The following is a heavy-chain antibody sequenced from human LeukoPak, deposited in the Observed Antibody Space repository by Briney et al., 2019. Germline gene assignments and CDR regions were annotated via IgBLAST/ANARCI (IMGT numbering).Heavy chain of an antibody. J-gene: IGHJ4*02. CDR1: GFTFSSYS. D-gene: IGHD6-19*01. CDR2: ISSSSSYI. Sequence: GGSLRLSCAASGFTFSSYSMNWVRQAPGKGLEWVSSISSSSSYIYYADSVKGRFTISRDNAKHSLYLQMNSLRAEDTAVYYCARDRWGQWLVRGFDYWGQGTLVTVSS. V-gene: IGHV3-21*01. CDR3: ARDRWGQWLVRGFDY.